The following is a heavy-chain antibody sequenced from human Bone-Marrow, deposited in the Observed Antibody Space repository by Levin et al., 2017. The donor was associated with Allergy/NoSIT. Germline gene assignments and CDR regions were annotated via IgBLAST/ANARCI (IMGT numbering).Heavy chain of an antibody. J-gene: IGHJ4*02. CDR2: IKQDGSEK. V-gene: IGHV3-7*01. CDR1: GFTFSSYW. CDR3: ARNAYCSINAFFDY. Sequence: GGSLRLSCAASGFTFSSYWMSWVRQAPGKGLEWVANIKQDGSEKYYVDSVKGRFTISRDNAKNSLYLQMNSLRAEDTAVYYCARNAYCSINAFFDYWGQGTLVTVSS. D-gene: IGHD2-2*01.